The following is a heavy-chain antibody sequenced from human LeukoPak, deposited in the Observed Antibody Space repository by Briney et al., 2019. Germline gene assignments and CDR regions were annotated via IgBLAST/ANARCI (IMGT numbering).Heavy chain of an antibody. D-gene: IGHD6-19*01. J-gene: IGHJ4*02. V-gene: IGHV4-39*07. CDR3: ARFSSGWYSGGD. Sequence: SETLSLTCTVSGGSISSSSYYWGWIRQPPGKGLEWIGSIYYSGSTNYNPSLKSRVTISVDTSKNQFSLKLSSVTAADTAVYYCARFSSGWYSGGDWGQGTLVTVSS. CDR2: IYYSGST. CDR1: GGSISSSSYY.